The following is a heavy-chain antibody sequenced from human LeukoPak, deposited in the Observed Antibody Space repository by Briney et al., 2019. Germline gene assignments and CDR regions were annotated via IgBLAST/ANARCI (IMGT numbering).Heavy chain of an antibody. J-gene: IGHJ4*02. Sequence: GGSLRLSCAASGFTFSRFGMHWVRQAPGKGLEWVAVISYDGRNKYYGDSVKGRFTISRDDSKNTLYLQMNSLRSEDTAVYYCAKGGVTSYDHWGQGTLVTVSS. V-gene: IGHV3-30*18. CDR1: GFTFSRFG. D-gene: IGHD3-10*01. CDR3: AKGGVTSYDH. CDR2: ISYDGRNK.